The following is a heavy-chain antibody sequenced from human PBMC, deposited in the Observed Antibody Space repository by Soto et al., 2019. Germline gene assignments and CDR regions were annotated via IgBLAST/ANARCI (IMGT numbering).Heavy chain of an antibody. V-gene: IGHV4-39*02. CDR2: IYYSGNT. J-gene: IGHJ6*02. CDR1: GASITSKIYY. Sequence: ASETLSLTCAVSGASITSKIYYWAWIRQPPGKGLEWIGSIYYSGNTHYNPSLKSRVTISVDTSKNQFSLRLTSVTAADTAVYYCAKDYYYYSGLDVWGQGATVTVSS. CDR3: AKDYYYYSGLDV.